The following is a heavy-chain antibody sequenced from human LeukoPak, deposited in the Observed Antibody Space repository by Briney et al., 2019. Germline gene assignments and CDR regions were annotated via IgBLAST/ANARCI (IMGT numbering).Heavy chain of an antibody. CDR3: AKDLRSGSPGAFDI. CDR2: FGGGGGGT. V-gene: IGHV3-23*01. J-gene: IGHJ3*02. Sequence: GGSLRLSCAASGFTFSSYSMNWVRQAPGKGLEWVSSFGGGGGGTFYADSVKGRFTISRDNFKHTLHLQMNSLRVEDTAVYYCAKDLRSGSPGAFDIWGQGTMVTVSS. D-gene: IGHD1-26*01. CDR1: GFTFSSYS.